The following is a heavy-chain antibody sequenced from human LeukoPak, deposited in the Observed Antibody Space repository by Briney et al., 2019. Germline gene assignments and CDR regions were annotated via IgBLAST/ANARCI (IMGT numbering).Heavy chain of an antibody. J-gene: IGHJ4*02. D-gene: IGHD3-10*01. CDR3: ATLFGELFNFDY. V-gene: IGHV3-7*01. CDR2: IKPDGSEK. CDR1: GLTFSSCF. Sequence: GGSLRLSCAASGLTFSSCFMTWVRQAPGKGLEWVANIKPDGSEKYYMDSVKGRFTISRDNAKNSLYLQMNSLRAEDTAVYYCATLFGELFNFDYWGQGTLVTVSS.